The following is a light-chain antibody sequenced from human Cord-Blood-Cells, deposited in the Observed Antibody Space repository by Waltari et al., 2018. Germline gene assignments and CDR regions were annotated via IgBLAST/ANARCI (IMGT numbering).Light chain of an antibody. CDR2: DVS. CDR1: SSDVGGYNY. CDR3: CSYAGSYTWV. J-gene: IGLJ3*02. Sequence: QSALTQPRSVSGSPGLSVTISCTVTSSDVGGYNYVSWYQQHPGKAPKLMIYDVSKRPSGVPDRFSGSKSGNTASLTISGLQAEDEADYYCCSYAGSYTWVFGGGTKLTVL. V-gene: IGLV2-11*01.